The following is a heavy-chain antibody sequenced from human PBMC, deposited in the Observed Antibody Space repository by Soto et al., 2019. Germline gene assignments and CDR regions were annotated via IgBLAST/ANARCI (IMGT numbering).Heavy chain of an antibody. D-gene: IGHD3-3*01. V-gene: IGHV3-66*01. CDR2: IYSGGST. Sequence: EVQLVESGGGLVQPGGSLRLSCAASGFTVSSNYMSWVRQAPGKGLEWVSVIYSGGSTYYADSVKGRFTISRDNSKNTLYLQMNSLRAEDTAVYYCAREGGDLEWLINWYFDLWGRGTLVTVS. J-gene: IGHJ2*01. CDR1: GFTVSSNY. CDR3: AREGGDLEWLINWYFDL.